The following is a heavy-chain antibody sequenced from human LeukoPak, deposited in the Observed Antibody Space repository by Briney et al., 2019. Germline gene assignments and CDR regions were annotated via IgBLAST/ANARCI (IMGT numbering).Heavy chain of an antibody. CDR2: IISSGSTI. CDR3: ARGGYCSSTSCYENYYYGMDV. V-gene: IGHV3-48*03. Sequence: GRSLRLSCAASGFTFSSYEMNWVRQAPGKGLEWVSYIISSGSTIYYADSVKGRFTISRDNAKNSLYLQMNSLRAEDTAVYYCARGGYCSSTSCYENYYYGMDVWGQGTTVTVSS. J-gene: IGHJ6*02. D-gene: IGHD2-2*01. CDR1: GFTFSSYE.